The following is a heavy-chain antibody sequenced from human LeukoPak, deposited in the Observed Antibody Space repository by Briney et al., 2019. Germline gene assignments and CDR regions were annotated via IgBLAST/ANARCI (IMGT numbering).Heavy chain of an antibody. V-gene: IGHV3-21*01. J-gene: IGHJ4*02. CDR1: GFTFSSYS. CDR3: ARDRPTGASRLFVVQ. Sequence: GGSLRLSCAASGFTFSSYSMTWVRQAPGKGLAWVSSMSSGSKYIYYADSVRGRFTISRDNAKNSLYLLMNSLRAEDTAVYYCARDRPTGASRLFVVQWGQGTLVTVSS. CDR2: MSSGSKYI. D-gene: IGHD3-3*01.